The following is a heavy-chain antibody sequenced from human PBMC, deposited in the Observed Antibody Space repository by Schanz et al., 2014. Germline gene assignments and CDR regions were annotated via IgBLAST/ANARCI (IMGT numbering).Heavy chain of an antibody. J-gene: IGHJ4*02. Sequence: QVQLVQSEAEVKKPGSSVKVSCKASGYTFTSYSIHWVRQAPGQGLEWMGKIIPVLNIATYAQKFQGRVTMTTDTSTSTVYMELRSLTSDDSAVYYCARDRDQWDGNYLDYWGQGTLVTVSS. CDR1: GYTFTSYS. CDR3: ARDRDQWDGNYLDY. D-gene: IGHD1-26*01. CDR2: IIPVLNIA. V-gene: IGHV1-69*08.